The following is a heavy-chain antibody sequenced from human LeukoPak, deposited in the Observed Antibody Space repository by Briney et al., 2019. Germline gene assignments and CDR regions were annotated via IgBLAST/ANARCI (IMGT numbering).Heavy chain of an antibody. CDR3: ARDATYYYDSSGYYNWFDP. V-gene: IGHV3-30-3*01. J-gene: IGHJ5*02. CDR2: ISYDGSNK. CDR1: GFTFSSYA. Sequence: GGALRLSCAASGFTFSSYAMHWVRQAPGKGLEWVAVISYDGSNKYYADSVKGRFTISRDNSKNTLYLQMNSLRAEDTAVYYCARDATYYYDSSGYYNWFDPWGQRTLVTVSS. D-gene: IGHD3-22*01.